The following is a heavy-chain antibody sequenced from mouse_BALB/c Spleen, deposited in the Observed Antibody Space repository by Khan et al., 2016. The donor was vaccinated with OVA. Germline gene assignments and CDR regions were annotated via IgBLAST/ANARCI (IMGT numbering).Heavy chain of an antibody. CDR2: INPYNDYT. CDR3: SRGVLGIRAWFDY. CDR1: GYTFTSYD. Sequence: EVQLQESGPELVKPGASVKMSCKASGYTFTSYDIHWVKQKPGQGLEWIGYINPYNDYTKFNEKFKGKATLSSDKSSSTAYMQLSSLTSEDSAVYDDSRGVLGIRAWFDYWGQGTLVTVSA. J-gene: IGHJ3*01. D-gene: IGHD3-1*01. V-gene: IGHV1S136*01.